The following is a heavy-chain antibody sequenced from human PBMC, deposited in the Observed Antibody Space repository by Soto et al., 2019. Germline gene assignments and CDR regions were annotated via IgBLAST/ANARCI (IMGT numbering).Heavy chain of an antibody. CDR1: GFTFRTYA. CDR3: AKDKEEWELLGGYYFDY. Sequence: EVQLLESGGGLVQPGASLRLSCAASGFTFRTYAMSWVRQAPGKGLEWVSAISGSGGSTYYADSVQGRFTISRDNSRNTLYQQMTSLRAEDTAVYDCAKDKEEWELLGGYYFDYWGPGTLVTVSS. D-gene: IGHD1-26*01. CDR2: ISGSGGST. J-gene: IGHJ4*02. V-gene: IGHV3-23*01.